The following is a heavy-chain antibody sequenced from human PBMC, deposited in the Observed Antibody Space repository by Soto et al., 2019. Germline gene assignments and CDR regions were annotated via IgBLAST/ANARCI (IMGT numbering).Heavy chain of an antibody. V-gene: IGHV5-51*01. Sequence: GESLKISCKGSGYSFTSYWIGWVRQMPGKGLEWMGIIYPGDSDTSYSPSFQGQVTISADKSISTAYLQWSSLKASDTAMYCCASAAAPSPYYFDYWGQGTLVTVSS. CDR3: ASAAAPSPYYFDY. D-gene: IGHD6-13*01. CDR2: IYPGDSDT. J-gene: IGHJ4*02. CDR1: GYSFTSYW.